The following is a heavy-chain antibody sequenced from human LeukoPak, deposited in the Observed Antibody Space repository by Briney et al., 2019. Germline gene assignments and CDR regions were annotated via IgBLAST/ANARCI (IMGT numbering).Heavy chain of an antibody. Sequence: GESLKISCRASGYSFTSYWIGWARQMPGKGLEWMGIIFPGDSDTRYSPSFQGQVTISADKSISTAYVQWSSLKASDTAMYYCARRYDSSGFYAAAFDIWGQGTMLTVSS. V-gene: IGHV5-51*01. D-gene: IGHD3-22*01. CDR2: IFPGDSDT. CDR1: GYSFTSYW. J-gene: IGHJ3*02. CDR3: ARRYDSSGFYAAAFDI.